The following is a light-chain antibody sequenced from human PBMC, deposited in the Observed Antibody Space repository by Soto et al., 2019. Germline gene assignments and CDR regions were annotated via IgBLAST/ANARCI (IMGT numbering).Light chain of an antibody. CDR2: AAS. V-gene: IGKV1-39*01. CDR1: QSISSF. Sequence: DIQMTQSPSSLSASVGDRVTITCRASQSISSFLNWYQQKPVKAPKVLIYAASRLESGVPSRFSGSGSGTDFTLTISSLQPEDYATYYCQQSYSTPPRYTFGQGTKGDIK. CDR3: QQSYSTPPRYT. J-gene: IGKJ2*01.